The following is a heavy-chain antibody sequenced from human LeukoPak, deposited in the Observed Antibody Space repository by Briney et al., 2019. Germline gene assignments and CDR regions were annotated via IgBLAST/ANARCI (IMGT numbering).Heavy chain of an antibody. CDR2: IYYSGST. V-gene: IGHV4-31*03. J-gene: IGHJ5*02. CDR1: GGSISSGGYY. Sequence: PSQTLSLTCTVSGGSISSGGYYWSWIRQHPGKGQEWIGYIYYSGSTYYNPSLKSRVTISVDTSKNQFSLKLSSVTAADTAVYYCARDHNCGGDCNMGGWFDPWGQGTLVTVSS. CDR3: ARDHNCGGDCNMGGWFDP. D-gene: IGHD2-21*02.